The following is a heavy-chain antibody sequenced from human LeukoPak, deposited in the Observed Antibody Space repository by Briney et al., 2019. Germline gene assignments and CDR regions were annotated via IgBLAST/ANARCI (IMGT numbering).Heavy chain of an antibody. V-gene: IGHV4-59*08. D-gene: IGHD6-6*01. CDR3: ARHSTGVPGRPNDY. J-gene: IGHJ4*02. CDR2: ISYSGST. Sequence: SETLSLTCTDPGGSIRTYYWSWIRQPPRRRLEWIAHISYSGSTTYNPSLKSQVTISVDTSKNQFSLSLTAVTAADTAVYYCARHSTGVPGRPNDYWGQGTLVTVSS. CDR1: GGSIRTYY.